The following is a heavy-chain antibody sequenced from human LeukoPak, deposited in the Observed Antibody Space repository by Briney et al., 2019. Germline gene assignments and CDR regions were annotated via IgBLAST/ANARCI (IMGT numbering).Heavy chain of an antibody. CDR2: INPNSGGT. CDR1: GYTFTGHY. V-gene: IGHV1-2*02. Sequence: GASVKVSCKASGYTFTGHYMHWVRQAPVRGHEWMRWINPNSGGTNYAQKFQGRVTMTRDTSISTAYMELSRLRSDDTAVYYCARGTGLVPYYDILTGYHQFDYWGQGTLVTVSS. CDR3: ARGTGLVPYYDILTGYHQFDY. J-gene: IGHJ4*02. D-gene: IGHD3-9*01.